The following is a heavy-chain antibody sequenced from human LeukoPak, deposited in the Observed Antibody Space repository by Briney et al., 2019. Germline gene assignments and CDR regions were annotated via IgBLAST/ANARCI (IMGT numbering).Heavy chain of an antibody. Sequence: SETLSLTCTVSGGSISSYYWSWIRQPPGKGLEWIGYIYYSGSTNYNPSLKSRVTISVDTSKNQFSLKLSSVTAADTAVYYCARGGSSSDAFDIWGQGTMVTVSS. J-gene: IGHJ3*02. CDR1: GGSISSYY. V-gene: IGHV4-59*01. CDR2: IYYSGST. CDR3: ARGGSSSDAFDI. D-gene: IGHD1-26*01.